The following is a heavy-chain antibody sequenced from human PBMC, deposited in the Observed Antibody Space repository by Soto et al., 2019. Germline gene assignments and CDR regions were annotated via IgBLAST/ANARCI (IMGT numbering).Heavy chain of an antibody. D-gene: IGHD3-3*01. CDR3: VKGRYDFWSGYFRFDY. J-gene: IGHJ4*02. CDR2: VSGSGSKT. V-gene: IGHV3-23*01. CDR1: GFSFSTYA. Sequence: EVPLLESGGDLVQPGGSLRLSCAASGFSFSTYALSWVRQAPGKGLEWVSSVSGSGSKTYYGDSVRGRSVISRDNSKSTLYLQMNSLRAEDTGIYYCVKGRYDFWSGYFRFDYWGQGTLITVSS.